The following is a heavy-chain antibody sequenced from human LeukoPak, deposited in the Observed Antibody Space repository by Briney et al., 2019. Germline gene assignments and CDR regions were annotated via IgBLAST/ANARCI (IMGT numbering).Heavy chain of an antibody. Sequence: NPSGTLSLTCAVSGGSISSYYWSWVRQPPGKGLEWVWYIYYSGSTHYNPSLKKRGTISVDTTKKTFSLKLSCVTAADTAVYYCARERYYMDVWGKGTTVTVSS. J-gene: IGHJ6*03. CDR3: ARERYYMDV. V-gene: IGHV4-59*01. CDR2: IYYSGST. CDR1: GGSISSYY.